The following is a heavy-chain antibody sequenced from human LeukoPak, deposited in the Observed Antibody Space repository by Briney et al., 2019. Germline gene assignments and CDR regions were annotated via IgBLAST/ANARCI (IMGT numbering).Heavy chain of an antibody. D-gene: IGHD3-10*01. J-gene: IGHJ4*02. CDR1: GGTFSSYA. CDR3: ARCYGSGSYYTDY. V-gene: IGHV1-69*13. CDR2: IIPIFGTA. Sequence: ASVTVSCKASGGTFSSYAISWVRQAPGQGLEWMGGIIPIFGTANYAQKFQGRVTITADESTSTAYMELSSLRSEDTAVYYCARCYGSGSYYTDYWGQGTLVTVSS.